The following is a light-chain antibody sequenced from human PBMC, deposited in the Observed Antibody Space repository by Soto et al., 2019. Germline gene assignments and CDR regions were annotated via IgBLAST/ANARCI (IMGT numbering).Light chain of an antibody. Sequence: EIVLTQSPATLSLSPGERATLSCRASQGVSSYLAWYQQKPGQAPRLLIYDASNRATGIPARFSGSGPGTDFTLTISSLEPEDFAVYYCQQGNTFGQGTRWR. J-gene: IGKJ5*01. CDR2: DAS. V-gene: IGKV3D-11*01. CDR3: QQGNT. CDR1: QGVSSY.